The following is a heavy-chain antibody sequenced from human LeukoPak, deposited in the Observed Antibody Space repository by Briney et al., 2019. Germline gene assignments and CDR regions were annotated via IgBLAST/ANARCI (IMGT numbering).Heavy chain of an antibody. V-gene: IGHV3-11*06. CDR2: ISSSSSYI. J-gene: IGHJ3*02. CDR1: GFTFSDYY. Sequence: PGGSLRLSCAASGFTFSDYYMSWIRQAPGKGLEWVSSISSSSSYIYYADSVKGRFTISRDNAKNSLYLQMNSLRAEDTAVYYCARVRARLRLNDAFDIWGQGTMVTVSS. D-gene: IGHD2-21*01. CDR3: ARVRARLRLNDAFDI.